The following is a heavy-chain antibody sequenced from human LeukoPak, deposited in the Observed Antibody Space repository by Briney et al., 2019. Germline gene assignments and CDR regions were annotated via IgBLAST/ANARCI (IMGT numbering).Heavy chain of an antibody. CDR1: GFTFSFYG. V-gene: IGHV3-30*02. CDR2: IQYDGSFK. D-gene: IGHD2-2*02. J-gene: IGHJ4*02. Sequence: GESLRLSCATSGFTFSFYGLHWVRQAPGKGLEWVAFIQYDGSFKFYADSVQGGFSISRDNSKNTLFLQMNSLRADDTAVYYCAKTSDQLLYSKFDFWGQGTLVTVSS. CDR3: AKTSDQLLYSKFDF.